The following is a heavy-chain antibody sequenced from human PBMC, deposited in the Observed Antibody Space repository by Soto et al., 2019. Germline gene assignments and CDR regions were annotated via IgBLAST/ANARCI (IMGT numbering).Heavy chain of an antibody. CDR2: FDPEDGET. CDR3: ATAHIAAAGKKLDY. J-gene: IGHJ4*02. Sequence: ASVKVSCKVSGYTLTELSMHWVRQAPGKGLEWMGGFDPEDGETIYAQKFQGRVTMTEDTSTDTAYMELSSLRSEDTAVYYCATAHIAAAGKKLDYWGQGTLVPVSP. V-gene: IGHV1-24*01. D-gene: IGHD6-13*01. CDR1: GYTLTELS.